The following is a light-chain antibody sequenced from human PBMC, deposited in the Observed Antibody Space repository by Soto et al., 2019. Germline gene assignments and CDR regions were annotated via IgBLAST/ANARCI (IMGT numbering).Light chain of an antibody. V-gene: IGLV2-14*01. CDR2: DVS. J-gene: IGLJ1*01. Sequence: QSALTQPASVSGSPGQSITISCTGTSSDVGGYNYVSWYQQHPGTAPKLMIYDVSYRPSGVSNRFSGSKSGNTASLTISGLQAEDEADYYCSSYTNTSPYVFGTGTKLTVL. CDR1: SSDVGGYNY. CDR3: SSYTNTSPYV.